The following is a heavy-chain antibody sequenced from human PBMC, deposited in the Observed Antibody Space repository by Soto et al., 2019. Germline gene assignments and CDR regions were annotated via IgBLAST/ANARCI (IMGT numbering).Heavy chain of an antibody. D-gene: IGHD6-19*01. CDR2: INHSGIT. J-gene: IGHJ2*01. Sequence: QVQLQQWGAGLLKPSETLSLTCAVYGGSFSPYFWSWIRQPPGKGLEWIGEINHSGITNYNPSLTRRATLSVDTSKNRVSLKLTSVTAADTAVYYFARLASGWQYYYFDFWGRGTPVTVSS. CDR1: GGSFSPYF. V-gene: IGHV4-34*01. CDR3: ARLASGWQYYYFDF.